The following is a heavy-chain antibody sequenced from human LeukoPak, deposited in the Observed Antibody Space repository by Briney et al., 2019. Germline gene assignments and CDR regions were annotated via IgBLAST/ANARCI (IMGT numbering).Heavy chain of an antibody. CDR3: ARGYNWNPYYFDY. D-gene: IGHD1-20*01. Sequence: TSETLSLTCTVSGGSINSYYWTWIRQPPGKGLEWLGYIYYSGSTSYNPSLKSRVTISVDMSNNQFSLKLSSVTAADTAVYLCARGYNWNPYYFDYWGRGTLVTVSS. J-gene: IGHJ4*02. CDR1: GGSINSYY. V-gene: IGHV4-59*01. CDR2: IYYSGST.